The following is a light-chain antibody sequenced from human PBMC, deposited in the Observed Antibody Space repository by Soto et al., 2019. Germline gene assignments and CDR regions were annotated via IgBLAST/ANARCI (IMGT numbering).Light chain of an antibody. J-gene: IGLJ2*01. CDR3: CSYAIGSTLV. Sequence: QSALTQPASVSGSPGQSITISCTGTSSDVGSYNLVSWYQQLPGKAPKLLIYEGSKRPSGVSNRFSGSKSGNTASLTISGLQAEDEADYYCCSYAIGSTLVFGGGTKVTVL. V-gene: IGLV2-23*01. CDR2: EGS. CDR1: SSDVGSYNL.